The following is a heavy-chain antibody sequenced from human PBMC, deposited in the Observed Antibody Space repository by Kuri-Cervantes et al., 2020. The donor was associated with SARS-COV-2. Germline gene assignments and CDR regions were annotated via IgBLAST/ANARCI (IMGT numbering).Heavy chain of an antibody. CDR3: ATIAIVVVFNNWFDP. CDR2: ISYDGSNK. D-gene: IGHD2-2*01. J-gene: IGHJ5*02. Sequence: GESLKISCAASGFTFSSYAMHWVRQAPGKGLEWVAVISYDGSNKYYADSVKGRFTISRDNSKNTLYLQMNSLRAEDTAAYYCATIAIVVVFNNWFDPWGQGTLVTVSS. CDR1: GFTFSSYA. V-gene: IGHV3-30-3*01.